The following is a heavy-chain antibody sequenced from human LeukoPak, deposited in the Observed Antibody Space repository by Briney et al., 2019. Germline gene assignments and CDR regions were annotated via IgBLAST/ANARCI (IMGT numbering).Heavy chain of an antibody. D-gene: IGHD1-1*01. CDR1: GGTFSSYA. CDR3: ARDRPSDAATTDKDY. J-gene: IGHJ4*02. CDR2: IIPILGIA. Sequence: ASVKVSCKASGGTFSSYAISWVRQAPGQGLEWMGRIIPILGIANYAQKFQGRVTITADKSTSTAYMELSSLRSEDTAVYYCARDRPSDAATTDKDYWGQGTLITVSS. V-gene: IGHV1-69*04.